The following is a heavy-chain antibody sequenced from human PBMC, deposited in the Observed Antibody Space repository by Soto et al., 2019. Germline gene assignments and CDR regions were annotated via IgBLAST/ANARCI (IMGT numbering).Heavy chain of an antibody. CDR1: GYSFTSYW. J-gene: IGHJ3*02. CDR3: ARANWGLYDFDI. Sequence: GESLKISCKGSGYSFTSYWIGWVRQMPGKGLEWMGIIYSGDYDTRYSPSVQGQVTISADKSIRTAYLQWSSLKASDSAMYNCARANWGLYDFDIWGQGTMVTVSS. D-gene: IGHD7-27*01. CDR2: IYSGDYDT. V-gene: IGHV5-51*01.